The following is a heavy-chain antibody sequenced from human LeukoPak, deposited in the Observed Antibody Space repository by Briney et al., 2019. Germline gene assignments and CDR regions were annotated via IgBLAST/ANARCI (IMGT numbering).Heavy chain of an antibody. CDR3: ARDKKTYYYGSGSYPTGYYYYMDV. J-gene: IGHJ6*03. CDR2: ISSSSSYI. Sequence: GGSLRLSCAASGFTFSSYSMNWVRQAPGKGLEWVSSISSSSSYIYYADSVKGRFTISRDNAKNSLYLQMNSLRAEDTAVYYCARDKKTYYYGSGSYPTGYYYYMDVWGKGTTVTISS. D-gene: IGHD3-10*01. CDR1: GFTFSSYS. V-gene: IGHV3-21*01.